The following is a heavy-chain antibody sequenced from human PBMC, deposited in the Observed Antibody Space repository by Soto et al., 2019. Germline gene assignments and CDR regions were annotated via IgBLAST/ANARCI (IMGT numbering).Heavy chain of an antibody. CDR1: GFTFSSYS. CDR2: ISSTSSYI. J-gene: IGHJ4*02. D-gene: IGHD3-3*01. Sequence: GVSLILSCAASGFTFSSYSMNWVRQAPGKGLEWVSSISSTSSYIYYADSLKGRFTISRDNAKNSLYLQMNSLRAEDTAVYYCARVSRVEGLLYGYYFADWGQGKLVTVSA. CDR3: ARVSRVEGLLYGYYFAD. V-gene: IGHV3-21*01.